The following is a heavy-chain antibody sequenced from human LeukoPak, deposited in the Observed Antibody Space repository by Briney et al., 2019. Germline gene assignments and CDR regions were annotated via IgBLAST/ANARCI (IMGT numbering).Heavy chain of an antibody. D-gene: IGHD3-22*01. CDR1: GFTFSTYA. CDR2: IIGSGGNP. J-gene: IGHJ4*02. V-gene: IGHV3-23*01. Sequence: PGGSLRLSCAASGFTFSTYAMRWVRQAPGKGLEGVSSIIGSGGNPQYADSVRGRFTISRDNSKNTLYLQMNSLRAEDTAVYYCANYHDGSGYYGDFDHWGQGTLVTVSS. CDR3: ANYHDGSGYYGDFDH.